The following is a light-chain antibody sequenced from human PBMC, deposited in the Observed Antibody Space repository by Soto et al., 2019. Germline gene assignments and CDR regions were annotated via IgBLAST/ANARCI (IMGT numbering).Light chain of an antibody. V-gene: IGLV2-14*03. CDR2: HVT. Sequence: LSAPGWVSGSPGLVVVIFCTGTSSDTGHYDYVSWYQQHPGKAPKLMIYHVTYRPSGVSNRYSGSKSGNSASLTISGLQADAEADYHCCALTTTHTYVFGSGTKVTAL. CDR1: SSDTGHYDY. CDR3: CALTTTHTYV. J-gene: IGLJ1*01.